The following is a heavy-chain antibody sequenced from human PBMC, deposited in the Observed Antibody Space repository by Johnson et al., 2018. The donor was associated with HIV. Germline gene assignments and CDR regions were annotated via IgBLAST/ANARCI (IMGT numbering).Heavy chain of an antibody. V-gene: IGHV3-7*01. Sequence: VQLVESGGGLVQPGGSLRLSCAASGFTFSSYWMTWVRQAPGKGLEWVANIKQDGSERYYVDSLKGRFTISIDNAKNSLYLQMNSLRAEDTAVYYCARDRSDIFAFDIWGQGTMVTVSS. CDR3: ARDRSDIFAFDI. CDR2: IKQDGSER. J-gene: IGHJ3*02. D-gene: IGHD1-26*01. CDR1: GFTFSSYW.